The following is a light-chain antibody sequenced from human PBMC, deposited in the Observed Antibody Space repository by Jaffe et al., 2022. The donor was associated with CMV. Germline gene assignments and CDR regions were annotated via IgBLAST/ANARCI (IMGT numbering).Light chain of an antibody. CDR1: SSNIGRSD. CDR2: RTN. Sequence: QSVLTQPPSASGTPGQRVTISCSGTSSNIGRSDIYWYQQLPGTAPKLLIYRTNQRPSGVPDRFSGSKSGTSASLAISGLRSEDEADYYCATWDGSLGGFWVFGGGTELTVL. V-gene: IGLV1-47*01. CDR3: ATWDGSLGGFWV. J-gene: IGLJ3*02.